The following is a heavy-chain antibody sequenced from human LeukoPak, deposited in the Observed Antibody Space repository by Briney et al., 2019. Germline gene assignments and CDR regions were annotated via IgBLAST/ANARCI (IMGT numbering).Heavy chain of an antibody. CDR2: ISGSGGST. J-gene: IGHJ5*02. V-gene: IGHV3-23*01. Sequence: GGSLRLSCAASGFTFSSYAMSWVRQAPGKGLEWVSAISGSGGSTYYADSVKGRFTISRDNSKNTLYLQMNSLRAEDTAVYYCAKGGFVVVPAAIGNWFDPWGQGTLVTVSS. CDR3: AKGGFVVVPAAIGNWFDP. CDR1: GFTFSSYA. D-gene: IGHD2-2*02.